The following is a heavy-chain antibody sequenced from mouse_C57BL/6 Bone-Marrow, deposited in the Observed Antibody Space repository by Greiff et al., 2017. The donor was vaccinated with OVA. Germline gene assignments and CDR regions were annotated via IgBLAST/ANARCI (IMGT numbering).Heavy chain of an antibody. CDR1: GYTFTSYW. J-gene: IGHJ3*01. Sequence: VQLQQPGAELVMPGASVKLSCKASGYTFTSYWMHWVKQRPGQGLEWIGEIDPSDSYTNYNQKFMGKSTLTVDKSSSTAYMQLSSLTSEDSAVYYCARWSSGCFAYWGQGTLVTVSA. V-gene: IGHV1-69*01. CDR2: IDPSDSYT. D-gene: IGHD3-2*02. CDR3: ARWSSGCFAY.